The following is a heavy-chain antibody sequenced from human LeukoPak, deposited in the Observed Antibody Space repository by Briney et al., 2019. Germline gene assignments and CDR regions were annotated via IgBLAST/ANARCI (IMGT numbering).Heavy chain of an antibody. D-gene: IGHD6-13*01. CDR1: GFTFSSFA. V-gene: IGHV3-33*01. CDR2: IWYDGTNK. Sequence: GGSLRLSCAASGFTFSSFAMYWVRQAPGKGLEWVAVIWYDGTNKYYADSLKGRFTISRDNSKNTLYLQMNSLRAEDTAVYYYARPRSSSWIDAFDIWGQGTMVTVSS. J-gene: IGHJ3*02. CDR3: ARPRSSSWIDAFDI.